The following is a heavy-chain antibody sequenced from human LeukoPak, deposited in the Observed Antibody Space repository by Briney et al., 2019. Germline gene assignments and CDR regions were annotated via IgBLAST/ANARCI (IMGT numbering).Heavy chain of an antibody. D-gene: IGHD6-13*01. V-gene: IGHV4-34*01. CDR3: ARVGDQYSSSPLNYFDY. CDR2: INHSGST. J-gene: IGHJ4*02. CDR1: GGSFSGYY. Sequence: KPSETLSLTCAVYGGSFSGYYWSWIRQPPGKGREWIGEINHSGSTNYNPSLKSRVTISVDTSKNQFSLKLSSVTAADTAVYYCARVGDQYSSSPLNYFDYWGQGTLVTVSS.